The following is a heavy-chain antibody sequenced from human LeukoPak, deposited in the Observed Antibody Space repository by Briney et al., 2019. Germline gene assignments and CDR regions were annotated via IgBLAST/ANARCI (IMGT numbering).Heavy chain of an antibody. Sequence: GGSLRLSCAASGFTFSSYGMHWVRQAPGKGLEWVAVIWYGGSNKYYADSVKGRFTISRDNSKNTLYLQMNSLRAEDTAVYYCAKDTGIAAAGGYFDYWGQGTLVTVSS. CDR1: GFTFSSYG. CDR2: IWYGGSNK. J-gene: IGHJ4*02. V-gene: IGHV3-30*02. CDR3: AKDTGIAAAGGYFDY. D-gene: IGHD6-13*01.